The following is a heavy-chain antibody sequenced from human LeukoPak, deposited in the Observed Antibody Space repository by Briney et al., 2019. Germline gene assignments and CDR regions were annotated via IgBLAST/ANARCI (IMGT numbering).Heavy chain of an antibody. CDR1: GGSISSGGYY. J-gene: IGHJ6*02. Sequence: SETLSLTCTVSGGSISSGGYYWSWIRPHPGKGLEWIGYIYYSGSTYYNPSLKRRVTISVDTSKNQFSLKLSSVTAADTAVYYCARDIPMVRGVIMRGSGMDVWGQGTTVTVSS. CDR3: ARDIPMVRGVIMRGSGMDV. D-gene: IGHD3-10*01. V-gene: IGHV4-31*03. CDR2: IYYSGST.